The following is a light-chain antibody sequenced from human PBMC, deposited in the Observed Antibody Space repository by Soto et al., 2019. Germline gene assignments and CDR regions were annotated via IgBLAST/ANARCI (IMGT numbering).Light chain of an antibody. J-gene: IGKJ1*01. Sequence: EIVMTQSPATLSVSPGERATLSCRASHRVSSYLAWYQQRPGQAPRLLIYGASTRATGIPARFSGSGSGTEFTLTINSLQSEDFAVYYCQQYNNWPRTFGQGTKVDI. V-gene: IGKV3-15*01. CDR1: HRVSSY. CDR2: GAS. CDR3: QQYNNWPRT.